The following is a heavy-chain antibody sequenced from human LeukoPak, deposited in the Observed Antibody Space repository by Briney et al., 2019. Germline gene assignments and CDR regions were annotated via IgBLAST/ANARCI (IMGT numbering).Heavy chain of an antibody. CDR1: GLTFSSYD. CDR2: IGATGDT. V-gene: IGHV3-13*01. J-gene: IGHJ3*02. Sequence: QSGGSLRLSCAASGLTFSSYDMHWVRQAPGKGLEWVSSIGATGDTYYAGSVKGRFTISRENAKKSLYLQMSSLRVEDTAVYFCVLGAYWNDDKNAFHIWGPGTMVTVSS. D-gene: IGHD1-1*01. CDR3: VLGAYWNDDKNAFHI.